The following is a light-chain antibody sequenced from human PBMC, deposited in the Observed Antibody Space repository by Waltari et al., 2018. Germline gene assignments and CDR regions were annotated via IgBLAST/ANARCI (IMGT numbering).Light chain of an antibody. Sequence: DIQMTQSPSSLSASVGDRVTITCQASQDISTYLNWYQQKPGKAPKLLIHDASKLETGVPSRFIGSGSVTDFTFTINSLQPEDSATYYCQQYENVPPVTFGPGTKVDV. CDR2: DAS. CDR1: QDISTY. V-gene: IGKV1-33*01. CDR3: QQYENVPPVT. J-gene: IGKJ3*01.